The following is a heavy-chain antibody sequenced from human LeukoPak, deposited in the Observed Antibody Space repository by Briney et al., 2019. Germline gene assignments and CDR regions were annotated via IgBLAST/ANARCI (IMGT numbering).Heavy chain of an antibody. CDR1: EFSLGAYA. Sequence: GGSLRLSCAGSEFSLGAYAMNWVRQAPGKGLEWVSYISASSSATYYAESVKGRFTISRDNGQNSLYLQMNSLTAGDTAVYYCTRGVGRRGGTFDFWGQGTLVTVSS. J-gene: IGHJ4*02. CDR2: ISASSSAT. V-gene: IGHV3-48*01. D-gene: IGHD3-10*01. CDR3: TRGVGRRGGTFDF.